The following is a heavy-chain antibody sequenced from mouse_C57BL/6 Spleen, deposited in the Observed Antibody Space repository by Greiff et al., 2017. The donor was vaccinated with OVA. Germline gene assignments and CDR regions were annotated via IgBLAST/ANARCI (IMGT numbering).Heavy chain of an antibody. Sequence: EVQVVESGGGLVQPGGSLSLSCAASGFTFTDYYMSWVRQPPGKALEWLGFIRNKANGYTTEYSASVKGRFTISRDNSQSILYLQMNALRAEDSATYYCARYMRDGYYFDYWGQGTTLTVSS. D-gene: IGHD2-3*01. CDR3: ARYMRDGYYFDY. CDR1: GFTFTDYY. V-gene: IGHV7-3*01. CDR2: IRNKANGYTT. J-gene: IGHJ2*01.